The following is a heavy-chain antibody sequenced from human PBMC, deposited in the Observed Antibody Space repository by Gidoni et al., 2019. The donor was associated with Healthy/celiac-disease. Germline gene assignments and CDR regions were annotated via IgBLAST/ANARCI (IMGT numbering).Heavy chain of an antibody. CDR1: GFTFSNAW. D-gene: IGHD3-3*01. CDR3: TTEDYDFWSGYADPQSSYFDY. V-gene: IGHV3-15*01. CDR2: IKSKTDGGTT. Sequence: EVQLVESGGGLVKPGGSLRLSCAASGFTFSNAWMSWVRQAPGKGLEWVGRIKSKTDGGTTDYAAPVKGRFTISRDDSKNTLYLQMNSLKTEDTAVYYCTTEDYDFWSGYADPQSSYFDYWGQGTLVTVSS. J-gene: IGHJ4*02.